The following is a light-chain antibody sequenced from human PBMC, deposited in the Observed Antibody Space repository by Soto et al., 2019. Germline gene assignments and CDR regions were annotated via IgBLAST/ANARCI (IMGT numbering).Light chain of an antibody. CDR1: QSISRS. Sequence: DIQMTQSPSTLSASVGDRVTITCRASQSISRSLAWYQQRSGRAPKLLISDDSNLESGVPSRLSGSGSGTEFTLTISSLQPDDFATYYCQHYNRYPWTFGQGTNVEIK. CDR2: DDS. CDR3: QHYNRYPWT. J-gene: IGKJ1*01. V-gene: IGKV1-5*01.